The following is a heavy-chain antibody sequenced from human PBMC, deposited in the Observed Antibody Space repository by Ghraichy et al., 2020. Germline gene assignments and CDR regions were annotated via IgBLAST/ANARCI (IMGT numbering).Heavy chain of an antibody. V-gene: IGHV3-23*01. CDR2: ISGSGGST. J-gene: IGHJ6*02. CDR3: AKGSLAARHYYYGMDV. CDR1: GFTFSSYA. D-gene: IGHD6-6*01. Sequence: GGSLRLSCAASGFTFSSYAMSWVRQAPGKGLEWVSAISGSGGSTYYADSVKGRFTISRDNSKNTLYLQMNSLRAEDTAVYYCAKGSLAARHYYYGMDVWGQGTTVTVSS.